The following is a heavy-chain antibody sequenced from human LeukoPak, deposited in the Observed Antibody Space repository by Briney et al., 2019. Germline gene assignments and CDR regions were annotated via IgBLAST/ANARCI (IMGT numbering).Heavy chain of an antibody. CDR1: GFTFASYA. D-gene: IGHD3-22*01. J-gene: IGHJ4*02. CDR3: ARDRYYYDSSGYQWDY. CDR2: IKQDGSEK. V-gene: IGHV3-7*01. Sequence: GRSLRLSCAASGFTFASYAMSWVRQAPGKGLEWVANIKQDGSEKYYVDSVKGRFTISRDNAKNSLYLQMNSLRAEDTAVYYCARDRYYYDSSGYQWDYWGQGTLVTVSS.